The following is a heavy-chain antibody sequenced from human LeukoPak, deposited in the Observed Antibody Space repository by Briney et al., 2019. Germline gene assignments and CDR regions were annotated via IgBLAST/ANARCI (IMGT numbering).Heavy chain of an antibody. D-gene: IGHD6-6*01. J-gene: IGHJ4*02. CDR3: ARERWRSSSIVADY. V-gene: IGHV1-2*06. CDR1: GYTFTGYY. CDR2: INPNSGGT. Sequence: ASVKVSCKASGYTFTGYYMHWVRQAPGQGLEWMGRINPNSGGTNYAQKFQGGVTMTRDTSISTAYMELSRLRSDDTAVYYCARERWRSSSIVADYWGQGTLVTVSS.